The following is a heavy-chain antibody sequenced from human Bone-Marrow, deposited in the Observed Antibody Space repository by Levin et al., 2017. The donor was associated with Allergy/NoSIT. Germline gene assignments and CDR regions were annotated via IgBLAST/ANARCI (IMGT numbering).Heavy chain of an antibody. J-gene: IGHJ4*02. Sequence: GASVKVSCAASGFRLSGYWMSWVRQAPGKGLEWVANVNQDGSEKNYVDSVKGRFTISRDNAKNSLYLQMNSLRAEDTAVYYCARDHRGCFDYWGQGNLVTVSS. D-gene: IGHD1-26*01. CDR3: ARDHRGCFDY. CDR2: VNQDGSEK. V-gene: IGHV3-7*03. CDR1: GFRLSGYW.